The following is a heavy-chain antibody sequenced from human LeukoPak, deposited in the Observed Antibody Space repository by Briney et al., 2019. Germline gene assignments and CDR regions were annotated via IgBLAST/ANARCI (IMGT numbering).Heavy chain of an antibody. CDR2: INHSGST. Sequence: SETLSLTCAVYGGSFSVYYWSWIRQPPGKGLEWIGEINHSGSTNYNPSLKSRVTISVDTSKDQFSLKLSSVTAADTAVYYCARGRLELITMVRGVMFARFDYWGQGTLVTVSS. CDR1: GGSFSVYY. J-gene: IGHJ4*02. CDR3: ARGRLELITMVRGVMFARFDY. D-gene: IGHD3-10*01. V-gene: IGHV4-34*01.